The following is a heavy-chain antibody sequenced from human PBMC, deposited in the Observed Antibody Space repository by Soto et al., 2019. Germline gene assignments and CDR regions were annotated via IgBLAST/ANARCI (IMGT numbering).Heavy chain of an antibody. V-gene: IGHV3-48*01. J-gene: IGHJ4*02. CDR3: ARDWREMTTDY. D-gene: IGHD4-17*01. CDR2: ISSDGRTV. CDR1: GFTFSTYS. Sequence: EVQLVESGGGLVQPGGSLRLSCAAPGFTFSTYSMSWVRQAPGKGLEWVSYISSDGRTVNYADSVEGRFTISRDDAKNSLYLQMNNLRAEDTAVYYCARDWREMTTDYWGQGTLVTVSS.